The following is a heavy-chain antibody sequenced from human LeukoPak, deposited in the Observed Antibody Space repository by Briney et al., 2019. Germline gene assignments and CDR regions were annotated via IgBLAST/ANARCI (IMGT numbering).Heavy chain of an antibody. J-gene: IGHJ5*02. CDR1: GVSISSYY. V-gene: IGHV4-59*01. D-gene: IGHD3-22*01. CDR3: ARLLPGTTYYYDSSGYFAGQIWFDP. CDR2: INYSGST. Sequence: AETLSLTCTVSGVSISSYYWSWVRQPPGKGLEWVAYINYSGSTNYNPALKDRVTISVDTSKNQFSLKLSSVTAADTAVYYCARLLPGTTYYYDSSGYFAGQIWFDPWGQGTLVTVSS.